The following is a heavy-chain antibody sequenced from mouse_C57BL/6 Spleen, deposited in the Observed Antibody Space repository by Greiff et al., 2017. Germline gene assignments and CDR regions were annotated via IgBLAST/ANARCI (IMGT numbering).Heavy chain of an antibody. CDR1: GYSFTGYY. J-gene: IGHJ4*01. CDR3: ARRPPTGKDAMDY. V-gene: IGHV1-42*01. D-gene: IGHD4-1*02. Sequence: EVQLQQSGPELVKPGASVKISCKASGYSFTGYYMNWVKQSPEKSLEWIGEINPSTGGTTYNQKFKAKATLTVDKSSSTAYMQLKSLTSEDSAVYYGARRPPTGKDAMDYWGQGTSVTVSS. CDR2: INPSTGGT.